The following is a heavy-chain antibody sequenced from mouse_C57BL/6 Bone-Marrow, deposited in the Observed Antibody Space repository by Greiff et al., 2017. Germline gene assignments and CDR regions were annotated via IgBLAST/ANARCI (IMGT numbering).Heavy chain of an antibody. CDR3: ARPLITTVVADYAMDY. D-gene: IGHD1-1*01. V-gene: IGHV5-6*02. Sequence: EVKVEESGGDLVKPGGSLKLSCAASGFTFSSYGMSWVRQTPDKRLEWVATISSGGSYTYYPDSVKGRFTISRDNAKNTLYLQMSSLKSEDTAMYYCARPLITTVVADYAMDYWGQGTSVTVSS. J-gene: IGHJ4*01. CDR1: GFTFSSYG. CDR2: ISSGGSYT.